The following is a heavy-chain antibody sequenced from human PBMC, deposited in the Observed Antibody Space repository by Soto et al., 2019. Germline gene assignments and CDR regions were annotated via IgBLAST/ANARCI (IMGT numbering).Heavy chain of an antibody. Sequence: EVQLVESGGGLVQPGRSLRLSCAASGFTFDDYAMHWVRQAPGKGLEWVSGISWNSGSIGYAESVKGRFTISRDNAKNSLYLQMNRLRAEDTALYYCAKSQLLSDLLNYFDYWGQGTLVTVSS. D-gene: IGHD2-2*01. CDR2: ISWNSGSI. J-gene: IGHJ4*02. CDR3: AKSQLLSDLLNYFDY. V-gene: IGHV3-9*01. CDR1: GFTFDDYA.